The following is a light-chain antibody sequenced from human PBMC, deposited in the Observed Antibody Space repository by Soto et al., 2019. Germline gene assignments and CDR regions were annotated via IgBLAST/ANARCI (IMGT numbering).Light chain of an antibody. CDR1: QSVSSSY. CDR2: GAS. CDR3: QQYGSSSLT. Sequence: EIVLTQSPGTLPLSPGERDTLSCRASQSVSSSYLAWYQQKPGQAPRLLIYGASSRATGIPDRFSGSGSGTDFTLTISRLEREDFAVYYCQQYGSSSLTFGQGTKVEIK. V-gene: IGKV3-20*01. J-gene: IGKJ1*01.